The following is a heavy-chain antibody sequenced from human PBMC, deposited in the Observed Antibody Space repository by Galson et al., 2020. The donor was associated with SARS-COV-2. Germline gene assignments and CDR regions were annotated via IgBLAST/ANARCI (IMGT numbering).Heavy chain of an antibody. J-gene: IGHJ3*02. CDR1: GFTVSSNY. CDR3: AREQYGSGSADAFDI. Sequence: METGGSLRLSCAASGFTVSSNYMSWVRQAPGKGLEWVSVIYSGGSTYYADSVKGRFTISRDNSKNTLYLQMNSLRAEDTAVYYCAREQYGSGSADAFDIWGQGTMVTVSS. V-gene: IGHV3-53*01. D-gene: IGHD3-10*01. CDR2: IYSGGST.